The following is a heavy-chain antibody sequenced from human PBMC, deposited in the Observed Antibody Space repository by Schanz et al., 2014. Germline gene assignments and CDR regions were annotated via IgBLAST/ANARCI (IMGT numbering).Heavy chain of an antibody. CDR2: IGTAGDT. CDR3: ARVVGSGWHYFDL. Sequence: EVQLVESGGGLVQPGGSLRLSCAASGFTFSSYDMHWVRQVTGKGLEWVSGIGTAGDTYYPDSVKGRFTISRENAQNSLFLQLNTLRAGDTAVYYCARVVGSGWHYFDLWGQGTLXTVSS. CDR1: GFTFSSYD. V-gene: IGHV3-13*04. D-gene: IGHD6-19*01. J-gene: IGHJ4*02.